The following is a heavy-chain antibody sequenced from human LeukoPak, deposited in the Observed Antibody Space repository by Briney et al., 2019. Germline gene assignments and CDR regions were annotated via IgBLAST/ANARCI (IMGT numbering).Heavy chain of an antibody. CDR2: ISYDGSNK. Sequence: PGGSLRLSCAASGFTFGSYAMHWVRQAPGKGLEWVAVISYDGSNKYYADSVKGRFTISRDNSKNTLYLQMNSLRAEDTAVYYCARETELNYYDSSGSLEYWGQGTLVTVSS. J-gene: IGHJ4*02. D-gene: IGHD3-22*01. CDR1: GFTFGSYA. V-gene: IGHV3-30-3*01. CDR3: ARETELNYYDSSGSLEY.